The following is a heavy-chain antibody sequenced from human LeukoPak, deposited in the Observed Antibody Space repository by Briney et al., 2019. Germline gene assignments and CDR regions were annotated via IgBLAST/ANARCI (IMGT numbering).Heavy chain of an antibody. J-gene: IGHJ4*02. Sequence: SETLSLTCSVSGASISSGSNYWGWIRQPPGKTLEWIGSIYSSGSTYYNSSLQSRVIIIIDTPKNHFSLTLSSVTAADTAVYYCAKGRGFRVWDPWDNWGQGTLITVSS. CDR2: IYSSGST. V-gene: IGHV4-39*07. D-gene: IGHD3-16*01. CDR1: GASISSGSNY. CDR3: AKGRGFRVWDPWDN.